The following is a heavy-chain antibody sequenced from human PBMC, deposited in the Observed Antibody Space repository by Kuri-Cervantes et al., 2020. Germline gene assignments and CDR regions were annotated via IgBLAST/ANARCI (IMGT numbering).Heavy chain of an antibody. Sequence: GGSLRLSCAASGFTFSHYWMAWVRQAPGKGLDRVANVNQDEIARFSVDSVKGRFAISRDNAKDSLYLQMNGLRVEDTAIYYYATSDDSPGGDWGQGTLVTVSS. V-gene: IGHV3-7*01. J-gene: IGHJ4*02. CDR3: ATSDDSPGGD. CDR1: GFTFSHYW. D-gene: IGHD3-22*01. CDR2: VNQDEIAR.